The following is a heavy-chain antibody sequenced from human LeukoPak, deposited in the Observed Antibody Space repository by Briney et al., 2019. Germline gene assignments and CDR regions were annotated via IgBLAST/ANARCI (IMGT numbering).Heavy chain of an antibody. CDR1: GGSISSSRYY. CDR3: ARRGVGAGRRWFDP. Sequence: SETLSLTCTVSGGSISSSRYYWGWIRQPPGKGLEWIGSIYYTGSTYYNPSLKSRVTISVDTSKNQFSLKLSSVTAADTAVYYCARRGVGAGRRWFDPWGQGTLVTVSS. V-gene: IGHV4-39*01. J-gene: IGHJ5*02. CDR2: IYYTGST. D-gene: IGHD2-21*01.